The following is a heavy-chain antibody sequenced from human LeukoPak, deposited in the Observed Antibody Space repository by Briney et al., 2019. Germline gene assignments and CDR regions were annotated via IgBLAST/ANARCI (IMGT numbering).Heavy chain of an antibody. V-gene: IGHV3-30*18. CDR1: GFTFSNYG. CDR3: AKDGQLGGSSWFTLYFDY. Sequence: PGGSLRLSCATSGFTFSNYGMHWVRQAPGKGLEWLAVSSYDESNTYYTDSVKGRFTISRDNSKNTLYLQMNSLRPEDTAVYYCAKDGQLGGSSWFTLYFDYWGQGTLVTVSS. D-gene: IGHD6-13*01. J-gene: IGHJ4*02. CDR2: SSYDESNT.